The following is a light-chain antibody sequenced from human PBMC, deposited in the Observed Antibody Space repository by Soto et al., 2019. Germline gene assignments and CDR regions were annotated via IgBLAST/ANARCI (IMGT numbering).Light chain of an antibody. CDR3: QQYGSSLTWT. CDR2: GAS. CDR1: QSVSSSY. Sequence: EIVLTHSPGTLSLSPGERATLSCRASQSVSSSYLAWYQHKPGQAPRLLIYGASSRATGIPDRFSGSGSGTDFTLTISRLEPEDFAVYYCQQYGSSLTWTFG. J-gene: IGKJ1*01. V-gene: IGKV3-20*01.